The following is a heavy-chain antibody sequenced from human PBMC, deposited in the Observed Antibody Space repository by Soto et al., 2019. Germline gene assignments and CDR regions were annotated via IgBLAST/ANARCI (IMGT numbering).Heavy chain of an antibody. CDR3: VKNSGWFNN. J-gene: IGHJ4*02. CDR1: GFTFGTTD. D-gene: IGHD6-19*01. CDR2: IDGSGGIT. V-gene: IGHV3-23*01. Sequence: GGSLRLSCAASGFTFGTTDMSWVRQAPGEGLEWVSTIDGSGGITYYADSVKGRFTISRDNSRNTVYLQMNSLRGDDTALYYCVKNSGWFNNWGQGALVTVYS.